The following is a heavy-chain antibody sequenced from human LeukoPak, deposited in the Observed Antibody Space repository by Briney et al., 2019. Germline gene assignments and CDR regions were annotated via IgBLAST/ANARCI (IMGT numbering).Heavy chain of an antibody. V-gene: IGHV3-30-3*01. CDR1: GFTFSSYA. Sequence: GGSLRLSCAASGFTFSSYAMHWVRQAPGKGLEWVAVIPYDGSNKYYADSVKGRFTISRDNSKNTLYLQMNSLRAEDTAVYYCARGLVVGATDFFDYWGQGTLVTVSS. CDR2: IPYDGSNK. CDR3: ARGLVVGATDFFDY. D-gene: IGHD1-26*01. J-gene: IGHJ4*02.